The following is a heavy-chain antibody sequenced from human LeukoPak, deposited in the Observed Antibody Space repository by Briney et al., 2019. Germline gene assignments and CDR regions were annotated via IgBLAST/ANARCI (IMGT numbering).Heavy chain of an antibody. J-gene: IGHJ4*02. V-gene: IGHV4-59*11. CDR3: ASRPADTTWYGVFDY. D-gene: IGHD3-10*01. CDR2: IFNTGNT. CDR1: GGSINSHY. Sequence: KPSETLSLTCSVSGGSINSHYWSWIRQPPGKRLEWTGYIFNTGNTNYNPSLASRVTMSVDTSRAQFFLRLSPVTAADTAIYYCASRPADTTWYGVFDYWSQGTLVTVSS.